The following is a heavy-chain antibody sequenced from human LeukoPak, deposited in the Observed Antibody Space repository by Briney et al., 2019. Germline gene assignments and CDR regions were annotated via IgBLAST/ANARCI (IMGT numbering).Heavy chain of an antibody. Sequence: PSETLSLTCPVSGGSISSGDYYWSWIRQPPGKGLEWIGYIYYSGSTYYNPSLKSRVTISVDTSKNQFSLKLSSVTAADTAVYYCARGRSYTPPWFDPWGQGTLVTVSS. V-gene: IGHV4-30-4*01. CDR3: ARGRSYTPPWFDP. D-gene: IGHD1-26*01. CDR1: GGSISSGDYY. CDR2: IYYSGST. J-gene: IGHJ5*02.